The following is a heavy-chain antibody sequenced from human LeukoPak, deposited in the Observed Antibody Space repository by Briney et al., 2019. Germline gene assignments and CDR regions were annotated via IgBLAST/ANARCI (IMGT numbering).Heavy chain of an antibody. J-gene: IGHJ6*02. CDR3: AKSRRPLYYYYYGMDV. V-gene: IGHV3-23*01. CDR2: ISGSGGST. CDR1: GFTVSSNY. Sequence: GGSLRLSCAASGFTVSSNYMSWVRQAPGKGLEWVSAISGSGGSTYYADSVKGRFTISRDNSKNTLYLQMNSLRAEDTVVYYCAKSRRPLYYYYYGMDVWGQGTTVTVSS.